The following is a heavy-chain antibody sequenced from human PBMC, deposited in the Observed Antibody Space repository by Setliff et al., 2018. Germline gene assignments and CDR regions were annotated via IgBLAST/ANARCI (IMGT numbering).Heavy chain of an antibody. Sequence: ASVKVSCKASGGTFSSYAISWMRQAPEQGLEWMGRINLNTGNIFYAQEFQGRVTLTRDTSTSTAYMELTGLRYDDTAIYYCARDPLGLEDITLFDYWGQGTLVTVSS. CDR3: ARDPLGLEDITLFDY. V-gene: IGHV1-2*02. CDR2: INLNTGNI. CDR1: GGTFSSYA. J-gene: IGHJ4*02. D-gene: IGHD3-16*01.